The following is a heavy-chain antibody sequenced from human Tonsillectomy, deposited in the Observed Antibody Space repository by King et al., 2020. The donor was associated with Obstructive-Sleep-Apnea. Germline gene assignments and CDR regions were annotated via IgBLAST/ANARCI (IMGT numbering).Heavy chain of an antibody. CDR3: ARDEGGKRGVPDAFDI. CDR2: IIPIFGTA. V-gene: IGHV1-69*01. Sequence: QLVQSGAEVKKPGSSVKVSCKASGGTFSSYAISWVRQAPGQGLEWMGGIIPIFGTANYAQKFQVRVTITADESTSTAYMELSSLRSEDTAVYYCARDEGGKRGVPDAFDIWGQGTMVTVSS. J-gene: IGHJ3*02. D-gene: IGHD1-26*01. CDR1: GGTFSSYA.